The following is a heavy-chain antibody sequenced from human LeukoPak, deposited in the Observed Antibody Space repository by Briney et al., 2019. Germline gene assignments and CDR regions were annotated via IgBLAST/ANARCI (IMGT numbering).Heavy chain of an antibody. D-gene: IGHD3-10*01. CDR2: IYYSGST. CDR1: GGSISSYY. V-gene: IGHV4-59*01. J-gene: IGHJ5*02. Sequence: SETLSLTCTVSGGSISSYYWSWIRQPPGKGLEWIGYIYYSGSTNYNPSLKSRVTISVDTSKNQFSLKLSSVTAADTAVYYCARDGIYGSGSYFWFDPWGQGTLVTVSS. CDR3: ARDGIYGSGSYFWFDP.